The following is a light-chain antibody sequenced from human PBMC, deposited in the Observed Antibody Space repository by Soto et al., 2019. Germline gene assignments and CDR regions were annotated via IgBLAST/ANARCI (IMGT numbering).Light chain of an antibody. CDR3: SAYTNANTLT. Sequence: QSALTQPASVSGSAGQSITISCSGTMRDVGAYNLVSWYQQHPGTAPKLIIYEVRNRPSGISSRFSGSRSGNTASLTISGLQSEDEGDYYCSAYTNANTLTFGGGTKLTVL. J-gene: IGLJ2*01. V-gene: IGLV2-14*01. CDR2: EVR. CDR1: MRDVGAYNL.